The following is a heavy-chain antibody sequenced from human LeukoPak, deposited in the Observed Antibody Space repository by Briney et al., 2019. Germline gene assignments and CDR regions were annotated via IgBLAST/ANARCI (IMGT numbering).Heavy chain of an antibody. V-gene: IGHV3-43*02. J-gene: IGHJ4*02. D-gene: IGHD6-19*01. CDR1: GFTFDDYA. Sequence: GGSLRLSCAASGFTFDDYAMHWVRQAPGKGLEWVSLISGDGSSTYYADSVKGRFTISRDNSKNSLYLQMNSLRTEDTALYYCAKEALACSSGWWGETFSFDYWGQGTLVTVSS. CDR3: AKEALACSSGWWGETFSFDY. CDR2: ISGDGSST.